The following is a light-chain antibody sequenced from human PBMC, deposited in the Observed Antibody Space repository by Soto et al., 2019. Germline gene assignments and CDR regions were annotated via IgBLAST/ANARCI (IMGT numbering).Light chain of an antibody. J-gene: IGKJ4*01. CDR3: QMYNNWVGT. CDR2: GAA. Sequence: EIVMTQSPVTLSVSPGERATLSCRANQSISSNLAWYQQKPGQAPRLLIYGAATRATGIPARFSGSGSGTDFTLTINSLQSEDFAVYYCQMYNNWVGTFGGGTKVEIK. CDR1: QSISSN. V-gene: IGKV3-15*01.